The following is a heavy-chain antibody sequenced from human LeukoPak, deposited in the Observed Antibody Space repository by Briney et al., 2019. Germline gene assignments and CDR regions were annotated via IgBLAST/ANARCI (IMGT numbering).Heavy chain of an antibody. CDR2: IYDSGST. CDR1: GGSISSYY. V-gene: IGHV4-59*01. Sequence: SETLSLTCTVFGGSISSYYWSWIRQPPGKGLEWIGDIYDSGSTNYNRSLKSRVTISVDTSKNPFSLKLSSVTAADTAVYYCARGGRDGYRDYWGQGTLVTVSS. D-gene: IGHD5-24*01. CDR3: ARGGRDGYRDY. J-gene: IGHJ4*02.